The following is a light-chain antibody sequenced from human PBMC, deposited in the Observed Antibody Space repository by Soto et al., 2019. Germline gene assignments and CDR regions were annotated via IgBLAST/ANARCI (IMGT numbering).Light chain of an antibody. Sequence: EIVLTQSPATLSVSPGERATLSCRASQSIRTDLAWYQQKSGQGPRLLIYDASTRATGIPARFSGSGSGTEFTLTISSLQSEDFAVYYCQQYNNWPPWTFGQGTKVDNK. V-gene: IGKV3D-15*01. CDR2: DAS. J-gene: IGKJ1*01. CDR3: QQYNNWPPWT. CDR1: QSIRTD.